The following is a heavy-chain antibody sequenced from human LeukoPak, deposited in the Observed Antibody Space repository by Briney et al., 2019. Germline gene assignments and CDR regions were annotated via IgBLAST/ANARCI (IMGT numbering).Heavy chain of an antibody. CDR2: IYYSGST. Sequence: SETLSLTCTVSGGSISSYYWSWIRQPPGKGLEWIGYIYYSGSTNYNPSLKSRVTISVDTSKNQFSLKLSSVTAADTAVYYCARGRRGFGDGNWFDPWGQGTLVTVSS. CDR1: GGSISSYY. J-gene: IGHJ5*02. V-gene: IGHV4-59*01. CDR3: ARGRRGFGDGNWFDP. D-gene: IGHD3-10*01.